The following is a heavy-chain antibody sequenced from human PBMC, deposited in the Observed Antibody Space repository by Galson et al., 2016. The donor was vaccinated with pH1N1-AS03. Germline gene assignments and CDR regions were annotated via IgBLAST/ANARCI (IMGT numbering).Heavy chain of an antibody. CDR2: IYWDDDK. CDR3: AHFLYGDYATWFDP. D-gene: IGHD4-17*01. V-gene: IGHV2-5*02. Sequence: ALVKPTQTLTLTCTFSGFSLSPSGVGVGWIRQPPGKALEWLALIYWDDDKHYSPSLKSRLTITEDTSKNQVVLKMTHMDPGDTSTYYCAHFLYGDYATWFDPWGQGTLVTVSS. J-gene: IGHJ5*02. CDR1: GFSLSPSGVG.